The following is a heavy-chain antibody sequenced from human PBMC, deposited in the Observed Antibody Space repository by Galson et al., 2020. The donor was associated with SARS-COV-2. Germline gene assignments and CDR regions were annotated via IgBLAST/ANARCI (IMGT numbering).Heavy chain of an antibody. CDR1: GGSISSSSYY. D-gene: IGHD3-22*01. CDR3: ARGTGVQYYVSSGYRY. Sequence: SETLSLTCTVSGGSISSSSYYWGWIRQPPGKGLEWIGSIDYSGSTYYNSSLKSRVTITVDTSKNQFSLKLSCVTASDTAVYYCARGTGVQYYVSSGYRYWGQGTRVTVSS. J-gene: IGHJ4*02. CDR2: IDYSGST. V-gene: IGHV4-39*07.